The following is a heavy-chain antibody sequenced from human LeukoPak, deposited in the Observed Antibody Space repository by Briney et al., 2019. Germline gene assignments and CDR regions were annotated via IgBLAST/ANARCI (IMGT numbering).Heavy chain of an antibody. CDR1: GYTFTGYY. CDR2: INPNSGGT. D-gene: IGHD2-15*01. J-gene: IGHJ5*02. CDR3: ARDSRYCSGGSCYPNWFDP. Sequence: ASVKVSCKASGYTFTGYYMHWVRQAPGQGLEWMGWINPNSGGTNYAQKFQGRVTMTRDTSISTASMELSRLRSDDTAVYYCARDSRYCSGGSCYPNWFDPWGQGTLVTVSS. V-gene: IGHV1-2*02.